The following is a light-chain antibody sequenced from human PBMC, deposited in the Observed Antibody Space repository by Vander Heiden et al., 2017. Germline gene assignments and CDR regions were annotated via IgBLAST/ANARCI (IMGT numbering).Light chain of an antibody. Sequence: SYALTQPPSVSVSPGQTASITCSGLAHRYASWFQQEPGHSLVLVIYKDTNRPAGIPGRFSGSNSGTTATLTISGTQAVDEADYYCQAGDSSAAVFGTGTKVTVL. CDR3: QAGDSSAAV. J-gene: IGLJ1*01. CDR1: LAHRY. CDR2: KDT. V-gene: IGLV3-1*01.